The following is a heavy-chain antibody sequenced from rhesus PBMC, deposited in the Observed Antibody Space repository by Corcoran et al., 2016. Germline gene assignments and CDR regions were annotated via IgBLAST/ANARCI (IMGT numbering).Heavy chain of an antibody. CDR2: IYGGSGST. Sequence: QVQLQESGPGLVKPSETLSLTCAVSGGSISSSNWWSWIRQSPGKGLEWIGYIYGGSGSTSYNPPLKSRVTISTDTSKNQFSLKLSSVTAADTAVYYCATSIAGIGAAHDYWGQGVLVTVSS. CDR3: ATSIAGIGAAHDY. CDR1: GGSISSSNW. J-gene: IGHJ4*01. D-gene: IGHD6-31*01. V-gene: IGHV4S7*01.